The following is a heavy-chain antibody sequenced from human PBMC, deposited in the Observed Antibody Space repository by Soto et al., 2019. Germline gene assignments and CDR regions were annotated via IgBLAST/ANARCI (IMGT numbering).Heavy chain of an antibody. CDR3: ARVSQSFIEYFQY. CDR1: GFTFSSYE. D-gene: IGHD3-16*02. V-gene: IGHV3-48*03. Sequence: VGSMRLSCAASGFTFSSYEMIWVRQAPGKGLEWVSYISSSGSTIYYADSVKGRFTISRDNAKNPLYLQMNSLRAEDTAVYNCARVSQSFIEYFQYWGKGTLVTVSS. CDR2: ISSSGSTI. J-gene: IGHJ1*01.